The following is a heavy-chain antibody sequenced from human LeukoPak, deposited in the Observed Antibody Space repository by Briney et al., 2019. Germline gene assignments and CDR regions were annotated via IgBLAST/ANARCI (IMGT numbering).Heavy chain of an antibody. Sequence: SETLSLTCTVSGGSISSYYWSWIRQPAGKGLEWIGRIYSSGSTSYNPSLKSRVTMSVDTSKNQVSLKLSSATAADTAVYYCARLTLYSGSPLGDYWGQGTLVTVSS. V-gene: IGHV4-4*07. J-gene: IGHJ4*02. CDR1: GGSISSYY. CDR3: ARLTLYSGSPLGDY. D-gene: IGHD1-26*01. CDR2: IYSSGST.